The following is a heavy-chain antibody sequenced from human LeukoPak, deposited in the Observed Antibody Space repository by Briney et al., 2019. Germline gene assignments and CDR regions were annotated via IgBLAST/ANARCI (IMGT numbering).Heavy chain of an antibody. V-gene: IGHV3-72*01. CDR3: AKGHYYDSSGYGPGVFGI. CDR2: ARNRASSYTS. Sequence: GGSLRLSCAASGFTFSDHYMDWVRQAPAKGLEWVGRARNRASSYTSEYAASVRRRFSISRDDSKHSLYLQMNSLRTEDTAVYYCAKGHYYDSSGYGPGVFGIWGQGTMVTVSS. J-gene: IGHJ3*02. CDR1: GFTFSDHY. D-gene: IGHD3-22*01.